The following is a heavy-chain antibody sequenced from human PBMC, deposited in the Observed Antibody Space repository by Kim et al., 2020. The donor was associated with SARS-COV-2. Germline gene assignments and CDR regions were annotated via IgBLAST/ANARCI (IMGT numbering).Heavy chain of an antibody. D-gene: IGHD4-17*01. CDR2: ST. Sequence: STDYSPSLKSRVTISVDTSKNQFSLKLSSVTAAETAVYYCARIRSDAFDIWGQGTMVTVSS. CDR3: ARIRSDAFDI. J-gene: IGHJ3*02. V-gene: IGHV4-31*02.